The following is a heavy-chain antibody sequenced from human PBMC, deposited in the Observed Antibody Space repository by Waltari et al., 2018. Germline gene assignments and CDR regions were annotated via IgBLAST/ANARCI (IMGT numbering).Heavy chain of an antibody. CDR1: GGSVSNSLYH. CDR3: ARREGIAARVFDY. CDR2: IYYTGST. Sequence: QLQLQESGPGLVKPSETLSLTCTVSGGSVSNSLYHWGWIRQPPGKGLEFIGNIYYTGSTDYNPSLKSRVTISVDTSKNQFSLKLSSVTAADTAVYYCARREGIAARVFDYWGQGTLVTVS. J-gene: IGHJ4*02. D-gene: IGHD6-6*01. V-gene: IGHV4-39*01.